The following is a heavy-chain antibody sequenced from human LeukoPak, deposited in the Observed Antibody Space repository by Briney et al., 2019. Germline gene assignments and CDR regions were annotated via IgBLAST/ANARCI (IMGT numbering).Heavy chain of an antibody. V-gene: IGHV3-23*01. CDR2: ISGSGGST. D-gene: IGHD2-2*01. J-gene: IGHJ5*02. Sequence: GGSLRLSCAASRFTFSSYAMSWVRQAPGKGLEWVSDISGSGGSTYYADSVKGRFTISRDNSKNTLYLQMNSLRAEDTAVYYCAKGVVVPAAPPYNWFDPWGQGTLVTVSS. CDR1: RFTFSSYA. CDR3: AKGVVVPAAPPYNWFDP.